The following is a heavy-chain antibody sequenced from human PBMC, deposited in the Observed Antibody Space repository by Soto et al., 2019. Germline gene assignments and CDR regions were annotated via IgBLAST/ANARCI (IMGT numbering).Heavy chain of an antibody. CDR1: SGSISSYY. V-gene: IGHV4-59*08. CDR2: IYYSLST. Sequence: PCETLSLTCTVSSGSISSYYGIWMLPPPLKGLEWIGYIYYSLSTNYNPSLKSRVTISVDTSKNQFSLKLSSVTAADTAVYYCARQSGDYGGTYYYYYYMDVWGKGTTVTVSS. D-gene: IGHD4-17*01. CDR3: ARQSGDYGGTYYYYYYMDV. J-gene: IGHJ6*03.